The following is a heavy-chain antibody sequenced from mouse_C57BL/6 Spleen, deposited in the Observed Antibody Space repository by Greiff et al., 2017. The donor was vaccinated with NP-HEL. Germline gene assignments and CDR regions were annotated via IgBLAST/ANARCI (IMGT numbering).Heavy chain of an antibody. CDR2: IYPRSGNT. V-gene: IGHV1-81*01. D-gene: IGHD6-1*01. CDR1: GYTFTSYG. J-gene: IGHJ4*01. CDR3: AGLYCDGAMDY. Sequence: QVQLQQSGAELARPGASVKLSCKASGYTFTSYGISWVKQRTGQGLEWIGEIYPRSGNTYYNEKFKGKATLTADKSSSTVYMELRSLTSEDSEIYICAGLYCDGAMDYWGQGTSVTVSS.